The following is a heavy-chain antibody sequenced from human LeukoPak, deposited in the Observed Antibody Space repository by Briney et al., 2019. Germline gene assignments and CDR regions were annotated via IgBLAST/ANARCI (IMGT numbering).Heavy chain of an antibody. V-gene: IGHV3-21*01. CDR3: ATLQLGPTTNY. J-gene: IGHJ4*02. CDR1: GFTFSSYA. D-gene: IGHD1-26*01. Sequence: GGSLRLSCAASGFTFSSYAMTWVRQAPGKGLEWVSGITSGGNTYYADSIQGRFTISRDNAENSLYLQMNSLRAEDSAVYYCATLQLGPTTNYWGQGTLVTVSS. CDR2: ITSGGNT.